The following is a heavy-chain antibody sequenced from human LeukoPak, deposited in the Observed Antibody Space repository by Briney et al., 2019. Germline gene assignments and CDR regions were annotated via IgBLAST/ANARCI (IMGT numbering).Heavy chain of an antibody. J-gene: IGHJ2*01. CDR2: ISDSGDTP. D-gene: IGHD1-14*01. Sequence: GGSLRLSCTASGFTFSNYAMNWVRQAPGKGLKWVSSISDSGDTPYYADSVKGLFTISRDNSKNTLYLQMSSLRAEDTAVYYCVQLLDDNPIRWYFGLWGRGTLVTVSS. V-gene: IGHV3-23*01. CDR3: VQLLDDNPIRWYFGL. CDR1: GFTFSNYA.